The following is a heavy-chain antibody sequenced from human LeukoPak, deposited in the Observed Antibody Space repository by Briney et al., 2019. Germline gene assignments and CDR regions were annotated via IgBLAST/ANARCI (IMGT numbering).Heavy chain of an antibody. J-gene: IGHJ4*02. CDR1: GFTFSSYA. D-gene: IGHD6-13*01. V-gene: IGHV3-23*01. CDR3: AKGPSFRGAAAGLDY. CDR2: ISGSGGST. Sequence: PGGSLRLSCAASGFTFSSYAMSWVRQAPGKGLEWVSAISGSGGSTYYADSVKGRFTISRDNSKNTLYLQMNSLRAEDTAVYYCAKGPSFRGAAAGLDYWGQGTLVTVSS.